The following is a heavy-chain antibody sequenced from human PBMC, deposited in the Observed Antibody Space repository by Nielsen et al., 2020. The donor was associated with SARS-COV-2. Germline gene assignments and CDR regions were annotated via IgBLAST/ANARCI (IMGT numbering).Heavy chain of an antibody. CDR3: ACERVGGMDV. V-gene: IGHV4-34*01. CDR1: GGSFSGYY. Sequence: SETLSLTCAVYGGSFSGYYWSWIRQPPGKGLEWIGEINHSGSTNYNPSLKSRVTISVDTSKNQFSLKLSSVTAADTAVYYCACERVGGMDVWGQGTTVTVSS. CDR2: INHSGST. J-gene: IGHJ6*02.